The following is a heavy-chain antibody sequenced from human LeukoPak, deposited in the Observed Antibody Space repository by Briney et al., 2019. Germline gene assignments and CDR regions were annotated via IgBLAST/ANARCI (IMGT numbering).Heavy chain of an antibody. CDR3: ARDDYDFWSGYQYNWFDP. Sequence: SVKVSCKASGGTFSSYAISWVRQAPGQGLEWMGVIIPIFGTANCAQKFQGRVTFTADESTSTAYMELSSLRSEDTAVYYCARDDYDFWSGYQYNWFDPWGQGTLVTVSS. CDR2: IIPIFGTA. CDR1: GGTFSSYA. J-gene: IGHJ5*02. D-gene: IGHD3-3*01. V-gene: IGHV1-69*01.